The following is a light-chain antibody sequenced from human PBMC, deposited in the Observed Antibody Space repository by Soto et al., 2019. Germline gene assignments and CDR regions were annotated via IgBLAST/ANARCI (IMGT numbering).Light chain of an antibody. CDR3: QQYNNWPRT. J-gene: IGKJ1*01. CDR1: QSVSSD. Sequence: EIVMTQSPATLSVSPGERATLSCRASQSVSSDLAWYHQKPGQAPRLLIYSASTRATGIPARFSGSGSGTEFTLTINSLQSEDVAVYYFQQYNNWPRTFGQGTKVEIK. CDR2: SAS. V-gene: IGKV3-15*01.